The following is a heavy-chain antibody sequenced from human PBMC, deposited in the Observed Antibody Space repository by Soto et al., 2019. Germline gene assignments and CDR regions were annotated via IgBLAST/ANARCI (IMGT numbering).Heavy chain of an antibody. D-gene: IGHD3-22*01. CDR3: ARDRRYYDSSGYEYYYGMDV. CDR1: GFTFSSYS. V-gene: IGHV3-21*01. CDR2: ISSSSSYI. Sequence: EVQLVESGGGLVKPGGSLRLSCAASGFTFSSYSMNWVRQAQGKGLEWVSSISSSSSYIYYADSVKGRFTISRDNAKNSLYLQMNSLRAEDTAVYYCARDRRYYDSSGYEYYYGMDVWGQGTTVTVSS. J-gene: IGHJ6*02.